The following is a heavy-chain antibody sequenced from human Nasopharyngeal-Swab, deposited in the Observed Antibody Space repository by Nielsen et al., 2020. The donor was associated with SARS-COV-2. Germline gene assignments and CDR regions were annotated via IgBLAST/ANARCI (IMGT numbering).Heavy chain of an antibody. D-gene: IGHD3-16*01. J-gene: IGHJ6*02. Sequence: ASLKVSCKASGYTFSSYYMHWVRQAPGQGLEWMGIINPSGGSTSYAQKFQGRVTMTRDTSTSTVYMELSSLRSEDTAVYYCARGAEFGYYGMDVWGQGTTVTVSS. CDR1: GYTFSSYY. CDR2: INPSGGST. CDR3: ARGAEFGYYGMDV. V-gene: IGHV1-46*01.